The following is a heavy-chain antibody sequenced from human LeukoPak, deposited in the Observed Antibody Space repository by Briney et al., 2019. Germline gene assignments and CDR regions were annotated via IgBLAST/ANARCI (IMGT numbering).Heavy chain of an antibody. CDR3: ARHHESYKYYGGYLNCFDP. D-gene: IGHD4-17*01. V-gene: IGHV1-2*06. J-gene: IGHJ5*02. Sequence: ASVKVSCKASGYTFTGYYIHWVRQAPGQGLEWMGRINPNSGGTNYTQKFQARVTMTRDTSISTAYMELRRLTSDDTAVYYCARHHESYKYYGGYLNCFDPWGQGTLVTVSS. CDR1: GYTFTGYY. CDR2: INPNSGGT.